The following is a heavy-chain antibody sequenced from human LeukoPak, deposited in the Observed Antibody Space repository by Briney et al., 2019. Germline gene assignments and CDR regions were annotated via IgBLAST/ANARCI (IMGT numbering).Heavy chain of an antibody. CDR3: ARLTVTTAGYYYGMDV. V-gene: IGHV1-2*02. CDR1: GYTFTGYY. J-gene: IGHJ6*02. Sequence: ASVKVSCKASGYTFTGYYVHWVRQAPGQGLEWMGWINPNSGGTNYAQKFQGRVTMTRDTSISTAYMELSRLRSDDTAVYYCARLTVTTAGYYYGMDVWGQGTTVTVSS. D-gene: IGHD4-17*01. CDR2: INPNSGGT.